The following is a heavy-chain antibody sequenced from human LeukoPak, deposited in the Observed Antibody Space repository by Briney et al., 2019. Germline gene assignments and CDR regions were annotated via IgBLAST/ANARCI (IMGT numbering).Heavy chain of an antibody. CDR2: INHSGST. V-gene: IGHV4-34*01. Sequence: KPSETLSLTCAVYGGSFSGYYWSWIRLPPGKGLEWIGEINHSGSTNYNPSLKSRVTISVDTSKNQFSLKLSSVTAADTAVYYCAQSGSYPDYFDYWGQGTLVTVSS. J-gene: IGHJ4*02. D-gene: IGHD1-26*01. CDR3: AQSGSYPDYFDY. CDR1: GGSFSGYY.